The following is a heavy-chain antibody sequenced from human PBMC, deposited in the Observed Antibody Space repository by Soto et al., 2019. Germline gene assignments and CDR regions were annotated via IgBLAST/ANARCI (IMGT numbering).Heavy chain of an antibody. CDR2: ISGYNGDT. V-gene: IGHV1-18*01. J-gene: IGHJ6*02. Sequence: QGQLVQSGPEVKKSGASVKVSCKASGYTFSRYGISWVRQAPGQGLEWMGWISGYNGDTKYAQKVQGRVTMTIDTSXNKAYMELRSLTSDDTAIYYCAKNGQPPYYYYGMDVWGQGTTVTVSS. CDR1: GYTFSRYG. CDR3: AKNGQPPYYYYGMDV. D-gene: IGHD2-8*01.